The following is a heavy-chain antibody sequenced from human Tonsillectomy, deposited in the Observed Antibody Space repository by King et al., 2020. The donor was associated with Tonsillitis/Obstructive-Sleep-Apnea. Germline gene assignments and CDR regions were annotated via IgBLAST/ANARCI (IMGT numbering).Heavy chain of an antibody. J-gene: IGHJ4*02. V-gene: IGHV3-23*04. Sequence: VQLVESGGGLVQPGGSLRLSCAASGFTFSSYAMSWVRQAPGKGLEWVSVISGSGGSTYYADSVKGRFTISRDNSKNTLYLQMNSLRAEDTAVYFCAKDAGMYCSSTSCYVDYWGQGTLVTVSS. CDR1: GFTFSSYA. D-gene: IGHD2-2*01. CDR2: ISGSGGST. CDR3: AKDAGMYCSSTSCYVDY.